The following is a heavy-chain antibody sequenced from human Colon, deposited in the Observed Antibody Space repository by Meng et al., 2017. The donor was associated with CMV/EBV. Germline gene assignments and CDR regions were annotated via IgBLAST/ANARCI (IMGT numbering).Heavy chain of an antibody. Sequence: GESLKISCAGSGFTFNDAHMDWVRQAPGKGLEWVSSVSHTGGSTHYADSVQGRFAISRDNSNNTLYLQMNSLRAEDTAIYYCAKLGVYYSTSSTNFWGQGTVVIVSS. CDR1: GFTFNDAH. V-gene: IGHV3-23*01. CDR3: AKLGVYYSTSSTNF. D-gene: IGHD6-6*01. J-gene: IGHJ4*02. CDR2: VSHTGGST.